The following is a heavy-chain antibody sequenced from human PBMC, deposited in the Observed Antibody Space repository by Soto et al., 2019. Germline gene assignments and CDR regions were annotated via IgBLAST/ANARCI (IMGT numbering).Heavy chain of an antibody. CDR2: IYAGGNT. CDR3: VREKVTMIVGFYYFDY. V-gene: IGHV3-66*01. CDR1: VFSVSSNY. Sequence: PGGSLRLSCAASVFSVSSNYMSWVRQAPGKGLEWVSVIYAGGNTHYADSVEGRFTISRDNSNNMLYLQMNSLRAEDTAVYYCVREKVTMIVGFYYFDYWGQGTRVTVSS. D-gene: IGHD3-22*01. J-gene: IGHJ4*02.